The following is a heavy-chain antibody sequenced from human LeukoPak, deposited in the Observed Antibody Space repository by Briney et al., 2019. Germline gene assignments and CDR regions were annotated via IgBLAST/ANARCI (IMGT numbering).Heavy chain of an antibody. CDR1: GFTFSSCS. CDR2: ISSSSTTR. V-gene: IGHV3-48*02. J-gene: IGHJ4*02. Sequence: GGSLRLSCVVSGFTFSSCSMNWVRQAPGKGLEWVSYISSSSTTRYYAHSVKGRFTISRGNAQNSLYLQMNSLRDEDSAVYYCARDPHIAAAGTIFDYWGQGTLVTVSS. D-gene: IGHD6-13*01. CDR3: ARDPHIAAAGTIFDY.